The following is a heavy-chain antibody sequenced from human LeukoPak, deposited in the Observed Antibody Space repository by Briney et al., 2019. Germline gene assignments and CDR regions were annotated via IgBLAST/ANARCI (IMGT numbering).Heavy chain of an antibody. CDR1: GFAFSDYW. CDR2: IRYDGSNK. J-gene: IGHJ4*02. V-gene: IGHV3-30*02. CDR3: AKVDGYNVGY. D-gene: IGHD5-24*01. Sequence: GGSLRLSCAASGFAFSDYWMSWVRQAPGKGLEWVAFIRYDGSNKHYADSVKGRFTISRDNSKNTLYLQMNSLRAEDTAVYYCAKVDGYNVGYWGQGTLVTVSS.